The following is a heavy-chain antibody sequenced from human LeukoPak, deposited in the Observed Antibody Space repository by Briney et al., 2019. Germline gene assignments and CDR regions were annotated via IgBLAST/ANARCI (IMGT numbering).Heavy chain of an antibody. J-gene: IGHJ5*02. CDR3: AKDRGSGWNPNWFDP. CDR1: GFTFSDYY. CDR2: ISYDGSNK. V-gene: IGHV3-30*18. D-gene: IGHD6-19*01. Sequence: GGSLRLSCAASGFTFSDYYMSWIRQAPGKGLEWVAVISYDGSNKYYADSVKGRFTISRDNSKNTLYLQMNSLRAEDTAVYYCAKDRGSGWNPNWFDPWGQGTLVTVSS.